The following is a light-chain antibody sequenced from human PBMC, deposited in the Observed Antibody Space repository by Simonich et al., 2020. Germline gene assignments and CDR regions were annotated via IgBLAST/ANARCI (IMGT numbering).Light chain of an antibody. CDR3: QQYNNWPLT. J-gene: IGKJ4*01. CDR2: GAS. CDR1: QSVSSN. Sequence: EIVMTQSPATLSVSPGKRATLSCRASQSVSSNLAWYQQKPGQAPRLLIYGASTRATRIPARFSGSGSGTEFTLTISSMQSEDFAVYYCQQYNNWPLTFGGGTKVEIK. V-gene: IGKV3-15*01.